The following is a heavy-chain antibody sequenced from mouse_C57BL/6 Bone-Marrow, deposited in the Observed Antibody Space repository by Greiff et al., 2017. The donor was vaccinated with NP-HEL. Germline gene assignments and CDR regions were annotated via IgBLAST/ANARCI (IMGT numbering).Heavy chain of an antibody. CDR2: IDPSDSYP. D-gene: IGHD2-13*01. V-gene: IGHV1-69*01. CDR3: ARYGDYPYYYAMDY. Sequence: QVQLQQPGAELVMPGASVKLSCKASGYTFTSYWMHWVKQRPGQGLEWIGEIDPSDSYPNYNPKFKGKSTLTVDKSSSTAYMQLSSLTSEDSAVYYCARYGDYPYYYAMDYWGQGTSVTVSS. CDR1: GYTFTSYW. J-gene: IGHJ4*01.